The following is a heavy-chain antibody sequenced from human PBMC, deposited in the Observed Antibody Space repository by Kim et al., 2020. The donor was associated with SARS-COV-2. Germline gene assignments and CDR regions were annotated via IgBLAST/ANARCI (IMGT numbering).Heavy chain of an antibody. CDR1: GGSISSYY. D-gene: IGHD1-26*01. Sequence: SETLSLTCTVSGGSISSYYWSWIRQPAGKGLEWIGRIYTSGSTNYNPSLKSRVTMSVDTSKNQFSLKLSSVTAADTAVYYCARDSPPRGWERLSTSYGMDVWGQGTTVTVSS. V-gene: IGHV4-4*07. CDR2: IYTSGST. J-gene: IGHJ6*02. CDR3: ARDSPPRGWERLSTSYGMDV.